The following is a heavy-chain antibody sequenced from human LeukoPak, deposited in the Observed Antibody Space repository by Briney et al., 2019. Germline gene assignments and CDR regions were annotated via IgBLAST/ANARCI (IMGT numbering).Heavy chain of an antibody. D-gene: IGHD3-22*01. CDR2: INPNSGGT. V-gene: IGHV1-2*02. CDR3: ARVPSGSGYLYYFDY. CDR1: GYTFTGYY. J-gene: IGHJ4*02. Sequence: ASVKVSCKASGYTFTGYYMHWVRQAPGQGLEWMGWINPNSGGTNYAQKFQGRVTMTRDTSISTAYMELSRLRSDDTAVYYCARVPSGSGYLYYFDYWGQGTLVTVSS.